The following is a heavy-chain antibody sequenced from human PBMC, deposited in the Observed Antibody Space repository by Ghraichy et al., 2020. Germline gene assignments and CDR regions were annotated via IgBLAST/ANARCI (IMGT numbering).Heavy chain of an antibody. Sequence: ASVKVSCKALGYTFSDNYIHWVRQAPGQGLEWMGWINPKTGGANYAPNFQVRVTLTRDTSTSTAYMELNSLRSDDTAVYYCSRDEVLTTQSHRPGYFHYWGQGTLVTVSS. J-gene: IGHJ4*02. CDR3: SRDEVLTTQSHRPGYFHY. CDR1: GYTFSDNY. V-gene: IGHV1-2*02. D-gene: IGHD4-11*01. CDR2: INPKTGGA.